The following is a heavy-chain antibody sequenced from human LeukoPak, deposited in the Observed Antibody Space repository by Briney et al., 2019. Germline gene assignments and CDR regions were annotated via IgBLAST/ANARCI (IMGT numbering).Heavy chain of an antibody. Sequence: GGSLRLSCVASGFTFTTYAMHLVRQAPGKGLEWMAFVQYDGNTKYYVDSVKGRFTISRDTSKNTVFLQMSSLRADDTAVYYCAKRGGTYSYFYYMDVWGKGTTVTVSS. D-gene: IGHD1-26*01. V-gene: IGHV3-30*02. CDR3: AKRGGTYSYFYYMDV. J-gene: IGHJ6*03. CDR1: GFTFTTYA. CDR2: VQYDGNTK.